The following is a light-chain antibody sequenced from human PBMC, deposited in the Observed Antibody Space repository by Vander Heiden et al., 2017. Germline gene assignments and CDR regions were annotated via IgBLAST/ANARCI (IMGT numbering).Light chain of an antibody. CDR3: QQCSNWPLT. CDR1: QSVNNY. J-gene: IGKJ3*01. Sequence: EIVLIQSPATMSLSPGERATLSCRASQSVNNYLAWFQHKPGQTPRLLIYDASNRATGVPARFSGSGSGTDFTLTISSLEPEDFAVYYCQQCSNWPLTFGPGTKVDIK. V-gene: IGKV3-11*01. CDR2: DAS.